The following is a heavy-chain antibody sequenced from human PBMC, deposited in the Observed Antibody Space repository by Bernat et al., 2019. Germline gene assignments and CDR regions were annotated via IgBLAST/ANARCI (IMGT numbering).Heavy chain of an antibody. V-gene: IGHV3-30*18. CDR2: ISYDGSNK. Sequence: QVQLVESGGGVVQPGRSLRLSCAASGFTFSSYGMHWVRQAPGKGLEWVAVISYDGSNKYYADSVKGRFTISRDNSKNTLYLQMNSLRAEDTAVYYCAKDGSGWQRLCDYWGQGTLVTVSS. CDR1: GFTFSSYG. CDR3: AKDGSGWQRLCDY. D-gene: IGHD6-19*01. J-gene: IGHJ4*02.